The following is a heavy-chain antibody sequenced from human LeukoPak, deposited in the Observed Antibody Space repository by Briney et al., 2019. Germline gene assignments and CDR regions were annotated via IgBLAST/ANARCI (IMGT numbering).Heavy chain of an antibody. CDR1: GFTFSRYW. J-gene: IGHJ4*02. CDR2: FSDSGGRT. D-gene: IGHD6-19*01. Sequence: TGGSLRLSCAASGFTFSRYWMHWVRQAPGKGLEWVSVFSDSGGRTYYADSVKGRFTISRDTPKNTLYLQMNSLRAEDTAVYYCAKGGWLEYWGQGTLVTVSS. CDR3: AKGGWLEY. V-gene: IGHV3-23*01.